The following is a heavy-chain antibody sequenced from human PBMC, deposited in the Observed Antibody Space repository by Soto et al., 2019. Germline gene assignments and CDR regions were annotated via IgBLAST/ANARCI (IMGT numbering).Heavy chain of an antibody. CDR2: ISYDGSNK. J-gene: IGHJ4*02. D-gene: IGHD1-26*01. CDR1: GFTFSSYG. Sequence: QVQLVESGEGVVQPGRSLRLSCAASGFTFSSYGMHWVRQAPGKGLEWVAVISYDGSNKYYADSVKGRFTISRDNSKNTLYLQMNSLRAEDTAVYYCAKDGVGGAFFDYWGQGTLVTVSS. V-gene: IGHV3-30*18. CDR3: AKDGVGGAFFDY.